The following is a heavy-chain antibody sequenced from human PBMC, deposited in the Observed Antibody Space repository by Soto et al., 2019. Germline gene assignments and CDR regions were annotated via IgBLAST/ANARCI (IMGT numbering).Heavy chain of an antibody. Sequence: GESLKISCKGSGYSFTSYWNGWVRQMPGKGLEWMGIIYPGDSDTRYSPSFQGQVTISADKSISSAYLQWSSLKASDTATHFSAREGDDFWRSPPYGMDGWGKRTTVAVAS. D-gene: IGHD3-3*01. J-gene: IGHJ6*04. CDR3: AREGDDFWRSPPYGMDG. V-gene: IGHV5-51*01. CDR1: GYSFTSYW. CDR2: IYPGDSDT.